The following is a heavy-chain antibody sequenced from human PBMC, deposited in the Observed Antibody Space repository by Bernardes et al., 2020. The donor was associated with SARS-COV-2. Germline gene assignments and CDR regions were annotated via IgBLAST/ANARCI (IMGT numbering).Heavy chain of an antibody. CDR3: AKDRGMGPYDFWSGFYFDY. CDR1: GFTFSSYA. Sequence: GGSLRLSCAASGFTFSSYAMSWVRQAPGKGLEWVSAISGSGGSTYYADSVKGRFTISRDNSKNTLYLQMNSLRAEDTAVYYCAKDRGMGPYDFWSGFYFDYWGQGNLVTVSS. CDR2: ISGSGGST. J-gene: IGHJ4*02. D-gene: IGHD3-3*01. V-gene: IGHV3-23*01.